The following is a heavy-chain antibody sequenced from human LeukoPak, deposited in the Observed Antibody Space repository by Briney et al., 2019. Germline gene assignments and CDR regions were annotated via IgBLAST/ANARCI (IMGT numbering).Heavy chain of an antibody. CDR1: GYTFTGYY. V-gene: IGHV1-2*02. J-gene: IGHJ6*02. CDR3: ARVNNWNDDYYYGMDV. CDR2: INPNSGGT. D-gene: IGHD1-20*01. Sequence: ASVKVSCKASGYTFTGYYMHWVRQAPGQGLEWMGWINPNSGGTNYAQKFQGRVTMTRDTSISTAYMELSRLRSEDTAVYYCARVNNWNDDYYYGMDVWGQGTTVTVSS.